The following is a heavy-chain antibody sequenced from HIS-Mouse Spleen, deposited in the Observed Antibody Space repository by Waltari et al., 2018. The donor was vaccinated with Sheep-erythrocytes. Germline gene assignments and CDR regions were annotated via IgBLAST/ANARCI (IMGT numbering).Heavy chain of an antibody. J-gene: IGHJ3*02. V-gene: IGHV3-13*01. CDR3: ARANSGSYDDAFDI. Sequence: YDMHWVRQATGKGLEWVSAIGTAGDTYYPGSVKGRFPISRETAKNSLYLQMNSLSAGDTAVYYCARANSGSYDDAFDIWGQGTMVTVSS. CDR1: YD. D-gene: IGHD1-26*01. CDR2: IGTAGDT.